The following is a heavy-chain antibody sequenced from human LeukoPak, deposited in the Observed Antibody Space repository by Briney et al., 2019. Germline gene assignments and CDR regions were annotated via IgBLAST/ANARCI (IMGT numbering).Heavy chain of an antibody. D-gene: IGHD3-22*01. CDR2: INSPGGST. Sequence: SAINSPGGSTYYADSVKGRFTISRDNSKNTLYLQMNSLRAEDTALYYCARDKSSGYYYFDYWGQGSLVTVSS. V-gene: IGHV3-23*01. CDR3: ARDKSSGYYYFDY. J-gene: IGHJ4*02.